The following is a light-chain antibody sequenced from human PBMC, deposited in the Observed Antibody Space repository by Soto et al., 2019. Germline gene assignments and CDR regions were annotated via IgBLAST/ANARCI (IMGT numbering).Light chain of an antibody. CDR2: WAS. J-gene: IGKJ4*01. Sequence: IVMTQSPDSLAVSLGERATINCKSSQSPLYNSNNKTYLAWYQQRPGQSPKLLISWASNRESGVPDRFRGSGSGAAFTLTITSLQTEDVAVYYCQQFWTTPVSFGGGTKVEI. CDR1: QSPLYNSNNKTY. CDR3: QQFWTTPVS. V-gene: IGKV4-1*01.